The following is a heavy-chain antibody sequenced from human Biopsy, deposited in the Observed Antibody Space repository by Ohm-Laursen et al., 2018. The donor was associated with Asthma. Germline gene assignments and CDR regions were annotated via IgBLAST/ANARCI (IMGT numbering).Heavy chain of an antibody. V-gene: IGHV3-74*01. J-gene: IGHJ6*02. CDR2: VKGDGRRT. Sequence: SLRLSCSASGFSVSTKYMSWVRQAPGKGLEWVSRVKGDGRRTSYADSVKGRFTISRDNAKNTLYLQMNSLRVEDTAVYYCARDGVVPDAMYYHYYYGLDVWGQGTTVTASS. CDR1: GFSVSTKY. CDR3: ARDGVVPDAMYYHYYYGLDV. D-gene: IGHD2-2*01.